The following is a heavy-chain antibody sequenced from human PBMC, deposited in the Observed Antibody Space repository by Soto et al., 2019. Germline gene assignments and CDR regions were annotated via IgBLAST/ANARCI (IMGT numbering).Heavy chain of an antibody. CDR3: ARDAPLRNDVDV. J-gene: IGHJ6*02. CDR2: IIPMYGRR. D-gene: IGHD3-3*01. Sequence: QVLLVQSGAEVRKPGSSVKVSCKPSGGTFSDYAFSWVRQAPGQGLEWMGNIIPMYGRRNYAQKYQGRVTISADESTTTLYVEMRGLSFEDTTVYFCARDAPLRNDVDVWGQGTTVTVSS. CDR1: GGTFSDYA. V-gene: IGHV1-69*18.